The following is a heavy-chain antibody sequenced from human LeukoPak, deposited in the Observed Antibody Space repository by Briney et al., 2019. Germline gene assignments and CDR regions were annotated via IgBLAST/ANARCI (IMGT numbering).Heavy chain of an antibody. D-gene: IGHD4-23*01. Sequence: GGSLRLSCAASGFTFSSYAMSWVRQAPGKGLEWVSAISGSGGSTYYADSVKGRFTISRDNSKNTLYLQMNSLRSEDTAVYYCAILTTVVTPPSHGDFDYWGQGTLVTVSS. V-gene: IGHV3-23*01. J-gene: IGHJ4*02. CDR3: AILTTVVTPPSHGDFDY. CDR2: ISGSGGST. CDR1: GFTFSSYA.